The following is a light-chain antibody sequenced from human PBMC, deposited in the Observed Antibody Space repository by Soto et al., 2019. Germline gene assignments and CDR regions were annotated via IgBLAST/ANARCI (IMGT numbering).Light chain of an antibody. V-gene: IGKV3-15*01. J-gene: IGKJ1*01. CDR2: AAS. Sequence: EIVLIQSPATLSVSPGDRATLSCRASESVTSSLAWYQQKPGQPPRLLIYAASTRATDVPARFSGGGSETEFTLTISSLQSEDFAVYFCQQYNIWPLWTFGQGTKVEIK. CDR3: QQYNIWPLWT. CDR1: ESVTSS.